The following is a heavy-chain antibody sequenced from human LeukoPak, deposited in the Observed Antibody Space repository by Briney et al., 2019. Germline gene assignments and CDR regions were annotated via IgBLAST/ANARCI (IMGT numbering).Heavy chain of an antibody. J-gene: IGHJ4*02. CDR1: GGSISSYY. Sequence: SETLSLTCTVSGGSISSYYWSWIRQPPGKGLEWIGYIYYSGSTNYNPSLKSRVTISVDTSKNQFSLKLSSVTAADTAVYYCARMRATVTTFSDYWGQGTLVTVSS. D-gene: IGHD4-4*01. V-gene: IGHV4-59*08. CDR2: IYYSGST. CDR3: ARMRATVTTFSDY.